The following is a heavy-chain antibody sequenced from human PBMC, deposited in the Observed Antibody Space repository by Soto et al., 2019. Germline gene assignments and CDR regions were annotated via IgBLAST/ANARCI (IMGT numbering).Heavy chain of an antibody. CDR2: ISGSDNRT. Sequence: GGSLRLSCAASAFTFRGYAMSWVRQAPGKGLEWVSTISGSDNRTYYADSVKGRFTISRDNSKNALYLQMNSQRAGDTAVYYCARIKDDLWSGMDGWGQGTTVTVSS. CDR3: ARIKDDLWSGMDG. J-gene: IGHJ6*02. V-gene: IGHV3-23*01. D-gene: IGHD3-3*01. CDR1: AFTFRGYA.